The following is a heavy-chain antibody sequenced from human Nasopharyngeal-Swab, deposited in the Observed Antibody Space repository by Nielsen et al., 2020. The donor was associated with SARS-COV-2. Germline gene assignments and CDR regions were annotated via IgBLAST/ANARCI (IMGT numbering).Heavy chain of an antibody. CDR3: ARSLFTAHYFDY. CDR2: IYYSGGT. J-gene: IGHJ4*02. Sequence: SETLSLTCSVSGASISRYYWSWIRQSPGKGLEWIGYIYYSGGTDYNPSLKSRVTISLDTSKNQFSLKLSSVTAADTAVYYCARSLFTAHYFDYWGQGTLVTVSS. V-gene: IGHV4-59*01. CDR1: GASISRYY.